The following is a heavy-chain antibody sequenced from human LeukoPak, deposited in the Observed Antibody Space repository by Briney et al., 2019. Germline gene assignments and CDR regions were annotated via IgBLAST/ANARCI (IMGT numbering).Heavy chain of an antibody. Sequence: PGGSQTLSCTPCGFTQNKNYKRWLRQAPGKGREWVSIIYSGGDTYYPDSVKGRFTISRDISKNTLYLQMNSLRAEDTAVYDYERATITVAGQYYDYYYGIVAGGQGTTGTVSS. J-gene: IGHJ6*01. CDR3: ERATITVAGQYYDYYYGIVA. V-gene: IGHV3-66*01. CDR1: GFTQNKNY. CDR2: IYSGGDT. D-gene: IGHD6-19*01.